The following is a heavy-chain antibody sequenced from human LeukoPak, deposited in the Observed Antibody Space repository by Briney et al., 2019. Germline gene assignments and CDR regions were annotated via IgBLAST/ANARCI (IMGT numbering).Heavy chain of an antibody. CDR1: GFTFSSYS. CDR2: ISSSSSTI. D-gene: IGHD5-12*01. Sequence: GGSLRLSCAASGFTFSSYSMNWVRQAPGKGLEWVSYISSSSSTIYYADSVKGRFTISRDNAKNSLYLQMNSLRAEDTAVYYCARLYSGYDYRGLIYYYYYMDVWGKGTTVTVSS. V-gene: IGHV3-48*01. CDR3: ARLYSGYDYRGLIYYYYYMDV. J-gene: IGHJ6*03.